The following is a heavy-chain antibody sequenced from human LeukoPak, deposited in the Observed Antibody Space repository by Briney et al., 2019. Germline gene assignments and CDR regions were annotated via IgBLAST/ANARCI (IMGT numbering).Heavy chain of an antibody. J-gene: IGHJ5*02. CDR3: ARERSIAAAGTPARWFDP. CDR2: INAGNGNT. CDR1: GYTFTSYA. Sequence: WASVKVSCKASGYTFTSYAMHWVRQAPGQRLEWMGWINAGNGNTKYSQKFQGRVTITRDTSASTAYMGLSSLRSEDTAVYYCARERSIAAAGTPARWFDPWGQGTLVTVSS. V-gene: IGHV1-3*01. D-gene: IGHD6-13*01.